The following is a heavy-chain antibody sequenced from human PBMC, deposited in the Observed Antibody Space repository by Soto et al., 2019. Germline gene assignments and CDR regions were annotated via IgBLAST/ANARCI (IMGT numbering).Heavy chain of an antibody. CDR1: GGSISSGDYY. CDR3: ARGYYDSSGYYRFYRAFDI. Sequence: SETLSLTCTVSGGSISSGDYYWSWIRQPPGKGLEWIGYIYYSGSTYYNPSLKSRVTISVYTSKNQFSLKLSSVTAADTAVYYCARGYYDSSGYYRFYRAFDIWGQGTMVTVSS. V-gene: IGHV4-30-4*01. CDR2: IYYSGST. D-gene: IGHD3-22*01. J-gene: IGHJ3*02.